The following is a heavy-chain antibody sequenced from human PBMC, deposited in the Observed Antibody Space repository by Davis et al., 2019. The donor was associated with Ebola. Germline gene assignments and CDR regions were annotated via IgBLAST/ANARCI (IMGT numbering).Heavy chain of an antibody. CDR3: ARSYCSSTSCYRGAFDY. CDR2: IYYSGST. CDR1: GGSISSSSYY. Sequence: PSETLSLTCTVPGGSISSSSYYWGWIRQPPGKGLEWIGSIYYSGSTYYNPSLKSRVTISVDTSKNQFSLKLSSVTAADTAVYYCARSYCSSTSCYRGAFDYWGQGTLVTVSS. V-gene: IGHV4-39*07. D-gene: IGHD2-2*02. J-gene: IGHJ4*02.